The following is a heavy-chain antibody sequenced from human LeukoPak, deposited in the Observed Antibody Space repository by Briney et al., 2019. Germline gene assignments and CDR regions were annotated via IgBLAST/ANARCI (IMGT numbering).Heavy chain of an antibody. Sequence: ASVKVSCKASGYTFTGYYMHWVRQAPGQGLEWMVWINPNSGGTNYAQKFQGRVTMTRDTSISTAYMELSRLRSDDTAVYYCARRVYYYGTFDYWGQGTLVTVSS. CDR3: ARRVYYYGTFDY. CDR2: INPNSGGT. D-gene: IGHD3-10*01. J-gene: IGHJ4*02. CDR1: GYTFTGYY. V-gene: IGHV1-2*02.